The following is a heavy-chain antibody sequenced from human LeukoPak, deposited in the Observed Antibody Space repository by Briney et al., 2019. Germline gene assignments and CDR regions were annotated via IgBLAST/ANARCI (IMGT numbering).Heavy chain of an antibody. D-gene: IGHD1-26*01. CDR2: ISDGGTTI. CDR3: ARVGKVGATGALEI. J-gene: IGHJ3*02. V-gene: IGHV3-11*04. Sequence: GGSLRLSCAASGFTFTAYYMSWIRQAPGKGLQWLSYISDGGTTIFYADSVKGRFTISRDNAKNSLYLQLSSLKGEDTAVYYCARVGKVGATGALEIWGQGTVVPVSS. CDR1: GFTFTAYY.